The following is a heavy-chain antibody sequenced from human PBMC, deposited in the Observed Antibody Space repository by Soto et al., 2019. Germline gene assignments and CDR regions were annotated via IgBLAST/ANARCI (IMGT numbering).Heavy chain of an antibody. V-gene: IGHV1-69*13. CDR3: ARGRYCSGGSCYCDY. D-gene: IGHD2-15*01. CDR1: GGTFSSYA. J-gene: IGHJ4*02. CDR2: IIPIFGTA. Sequence: SVKVSCKASGGTFSSYAISWVRQAPGQGLEWMGGIIPIFGTANYAQKFQGRVTITADESTSTAYMELSSLRSEDTAVYYCARGRYCSGGSCYCDYWGQGTLVTVSS.